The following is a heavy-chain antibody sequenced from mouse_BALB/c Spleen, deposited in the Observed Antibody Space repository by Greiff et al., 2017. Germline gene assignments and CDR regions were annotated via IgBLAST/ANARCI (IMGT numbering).Heavy chain of an antibody. CDR3: ARGGYGNFAY. Sequence: VQLQQSGAELARPGASVKLSCKASGYTFTDYYINWVKQRTGQGLEWIGEIYPGSGNTYYNEKFKGKATLTADKSSSTAYMQLSSLTSDDSAVYFCARGGYGNFAYWGQGTLVTVSA. D-gene: IGHD2-1*01. J-gene: IGHJ3*01. CDR1: GYTFTDYY. V-gene: IGHV1-77*01. CDR2: IYPGSGNT.